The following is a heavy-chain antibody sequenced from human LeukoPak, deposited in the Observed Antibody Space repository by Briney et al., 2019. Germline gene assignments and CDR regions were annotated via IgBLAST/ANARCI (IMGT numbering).Heavy chain of an antibody. CDR1: GFTFSDHY. J-gene: IGHJ4*02. V-gene: IGHV3-11*01. CDR3: ARGGSSWSFDY. Sequence: SGGSLRLSCAASGFTFSDHYMSWIRQAPGKGLEWVSYISTSGTTIYYAGSVKGRFTIFRENTKNSLYLQMNSLRAEDTAVYYCARGGSSWSFDYWGQGTLVTVSS. D-gene: IGHD6-13*01. CDR2: ISTSGTTI.